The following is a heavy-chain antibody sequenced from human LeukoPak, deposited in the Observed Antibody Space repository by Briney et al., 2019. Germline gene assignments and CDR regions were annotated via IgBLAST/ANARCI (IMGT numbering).Heavy chain of an antibody. D-gene: IGHD4-23*01. CDR2: ISSSSSYI. CDR1: GFTFSSYS. CDR3: ARDKGGNSGDAFDI. J-gene: IGHJ3*02. Sequence: GGSLRLSCAASGFTFSSYSMNWVRQAPGKGLEWVSSISSSSSYIYYADSVKGRFTISRDYAKNSLYLQMNSLRAEDTAVYYCARDKGGNSGDAFDIWGQGTMVTVSS. V-gene: IGHV3-21*01.